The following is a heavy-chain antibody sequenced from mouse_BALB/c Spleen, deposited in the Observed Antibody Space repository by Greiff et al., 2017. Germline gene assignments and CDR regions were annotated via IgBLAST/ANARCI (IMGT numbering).Heavy chain of an antibody. CDR1: GFTITDTY. CDR2: IDPANGNT. V-gene: IGHV14-3*02. Sequence: VQLQQSGAELVKPGASVKLSCTASGFTITDTYMNWVKQRPEQGLEWIGRIDPANGNTKYDPKFQGKATITADTSSTTAYLQISSLTSEDAAVYYCAGAHLDDWGEGTTLTVSS. J-gene: IGHJ2*01. CDR3: AGAHLDD.